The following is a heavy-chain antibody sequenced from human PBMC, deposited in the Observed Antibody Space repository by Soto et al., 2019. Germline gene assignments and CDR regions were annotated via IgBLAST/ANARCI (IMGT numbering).Heavy chain of an antibody. CDR3: AREVPYCSGGSCYSNYHAFDI. J-gene: IGHJ3*02. V-gene: IGHV4-31*03. D-gene: IGHD2-15*01. CDR2: IYYSGST. Sequence: PSETLSLTCTVSGGSISSGGYYWSWIRQHPGKGLEWIGYIYYSGSTYYNPSLKSRVTISVDTSKNQFSLKLSSVTAADTAVYYCAREVPYCSGGSCYSNYHAFDIWGQGTMVTVSS. CDR1: GGSISSGGYY.